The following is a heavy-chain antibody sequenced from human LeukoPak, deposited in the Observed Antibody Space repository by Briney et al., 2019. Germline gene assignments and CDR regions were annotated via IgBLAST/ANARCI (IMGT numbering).Heavy chain of an antibody. V-gene: IGHV4-59*01. CDR3: ARDVYYYDSSHSRAFDI. J-gene: IGHJ3*02. CDR2: IYYSGST. CDR1: GVSISSYY. Sequence: SETLSLTCAVSGVSISSYYWSWIRQPPGKGLEWIGYIYYSGSTNYNPSLKSRVTISVDTSKNHFSLKLSSVPAADTAVYYCARDVYYYDSSHSRAFDIWGQGTMVTVSS. D-gene: IGHD3-22*01.